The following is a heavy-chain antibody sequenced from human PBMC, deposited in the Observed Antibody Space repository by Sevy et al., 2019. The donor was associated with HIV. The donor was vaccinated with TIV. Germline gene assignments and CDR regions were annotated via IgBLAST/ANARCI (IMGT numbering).Heavy chain of an antibody. V-gene: IGHV3-74*01. CDR2: INRDGSRT. J-gene: IGHJ5*02. Sequence: GGSLRLSCTASEFTFNNYWMHWVRQAPGKGLVWVSRINRDGSRTSYADSVKGGLTISRDNAKNTLYLQMNSLRAEDMAVYYCARGDDYIWGKYRYTGNHWFDPWGQRTLVTVSS. D-gene: IGHD3-16*02. CDR1: EFTFNNYW. CDR3: ARGDDYIWGKYRYTGNHWFDP.